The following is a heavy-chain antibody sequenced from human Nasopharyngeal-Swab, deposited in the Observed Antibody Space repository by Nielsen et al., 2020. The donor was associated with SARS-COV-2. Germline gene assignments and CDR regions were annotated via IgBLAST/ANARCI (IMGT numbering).Heavy chain of an antibody. CDR3: ARVSGTQSIYYYYGMDV. V-gene: IGHV3-21*01. J-gene: IGHJ6*02. CDR1: GFTFSSYS. D-gene: IGHD1-1*01. CDR2: ISSSSSYI. Sequence: GESLKISCVASGFTFSSYSMNWVRQAPGKGLEWVSSISSSSSYIYYADSVKGRFTISRDNAKNSLYLQMNSLRAEDTAVYYCARVSGTQSIYYYYGMDVWGQGTTVTVSS.